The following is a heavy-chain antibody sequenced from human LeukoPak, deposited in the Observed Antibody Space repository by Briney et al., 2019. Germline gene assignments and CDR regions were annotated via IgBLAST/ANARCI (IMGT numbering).Heavy chain of an antibody. CDR2: IDISGIT. D-gene: IGHD6-13*01. Sequence: SETLSLTCTVSGGSISGYYWSWIRQPAGKGLEWIGHIDISGITNYNPTLKSRVTMSVDTSKNQFSLKLSSVTAADTAVYYCTSSPAAGPEFDYWGQGTLVTVSS. J-gene: IGHJ4*02. CDR1: GGSISGYY. CDR3: TSSPAAGPEFDY. V-gene: IGHV4-4*07.